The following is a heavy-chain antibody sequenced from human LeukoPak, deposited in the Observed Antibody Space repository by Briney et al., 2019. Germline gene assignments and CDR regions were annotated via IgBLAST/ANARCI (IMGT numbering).Heavy chain of an antibody. J-gene: IGHJ6*02. CDR1: GFPFGDHA. V-gene: IGHV3-49*04. CDR3: TRGPIQLWLYHGMDV. CDR2: IRSKTYGGTT. D-gene: IGHD5-18*01. Sequence: GGSLRLSCTVSGFPFGDHAMSWVRQAPGKGLEWVGFIRSKTYGGTTEYAASVKGRFIISRDDSTSIAYLQMNSLKTEDTAVYYCTRGPIQLWLYHGMDVWGQGTTATVSS.